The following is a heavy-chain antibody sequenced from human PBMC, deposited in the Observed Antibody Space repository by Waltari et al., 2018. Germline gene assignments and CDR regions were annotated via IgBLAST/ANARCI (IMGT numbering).Heavy chain of an antibody. CDR3: ATYVGASIGTAAFDV. V-gene: IGHV4-39*01. D-gene: IGHD3-16*01. J-gene: IGHJ3*01. CDR1: GGSIISNRHY. Sequence: QLHLQEAGPGLVKPSETLSLTCSVSGGSIISNRHYWAWIRQPPGKGLEWTATIFYTRTTYYTPSLRSRVNVAVDMAKNQFALKLTSVTPADTAVYYCATYVGASIGTAAFDVWGQGTMVTVSS. CDR2: IFYTRTT.